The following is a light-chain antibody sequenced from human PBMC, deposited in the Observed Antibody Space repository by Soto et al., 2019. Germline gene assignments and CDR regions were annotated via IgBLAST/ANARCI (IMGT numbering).Light chain of an antibody. CDR2: AAS. CDR1: QDIRNF. V-gene: IGKV1-27*01. J-gene: IGKJ3*01. CDR3: QKYSSVPV. Sequence: DIQMTQSPTSLSASVGDRVTITCRASQDIRNFVAWYQQKPGKAPKLLIYAASTLQSGVPSRFSGSGSGTDFTLTINSLPPEDVATYACQKYSSVPVFGPGTKVEIK.